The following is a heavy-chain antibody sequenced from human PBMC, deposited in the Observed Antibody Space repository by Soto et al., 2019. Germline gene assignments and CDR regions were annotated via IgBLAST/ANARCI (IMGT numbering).Heavy chain of an antibody. CDR1: GFTIRTYA. Sequence: QEQLVESGGGVVQPGRSLRLACAASGFTIRTYAMHWVRQAPGKGLEWVAMNAFDGSNKDYADSVKGRFTISRDNSKNTLLSQMNSLRVEDTAVYYCARLDDSIPTWGQGTLVTVSS. J-gene: IGHJ5*02. V-gene: IGHV3-30-3*01. CDR3: ARLDDSIPT. D-gene: IGHD2-15*01. CDR2: NAFDGSNK.